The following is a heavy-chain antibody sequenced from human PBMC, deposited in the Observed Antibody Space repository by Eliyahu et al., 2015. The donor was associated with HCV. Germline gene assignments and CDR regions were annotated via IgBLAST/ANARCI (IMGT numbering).Heavy chain of an antibody. CDR2: XKSKTDGGTT. V-gene: IGHV3-15*01. Sequence: EVQLVESGGGLVKPGGSLRLSCAASGFXFXXAWMXWVRQAPGKGLEWVGRXKSKTDGGTTDYAAPVKGRFTISRDDSKNTLYLQMNSLKTEDTAVYYCTTDRGYYDSSAIEDAFDIWGQGTMVTVSS. D-gene: IGHD3-22*01. CDR1: GFXFXXAW. J-gene: IGHJ3*02. CDR3: TTDRGYYDSSAIEDAFDI.